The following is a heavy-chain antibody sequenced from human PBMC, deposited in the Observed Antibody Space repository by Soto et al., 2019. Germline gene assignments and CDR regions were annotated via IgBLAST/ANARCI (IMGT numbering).Heavy chain of an antibody. J-gene: IGHJ6*02. D-gene: IGHD6-13*01. CDR1: GYTFTSYG. CDR2: ISAYNGNT. V-gene: IGHV1-18*01. CDR3: ARGGYSSSWASYYGMDV. Sequence: ASVKVSCKASGYTFTSYGISWVRQAPGQGLEWMGWISAYNGNTNYAQKLQGRVTMTTDTSTSTAYMELRSLRSDDTAVYYCARGGYSSSWASYYGMDVWGQGTTVTVSS.